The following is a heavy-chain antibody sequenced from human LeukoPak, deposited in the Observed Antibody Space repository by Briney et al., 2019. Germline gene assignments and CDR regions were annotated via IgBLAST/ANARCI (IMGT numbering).Heavy chain of an antibody. J-gene: IGHJ4*02. CDR2: INWNGGST. CDR1: GFTFDDYG. V-gene: IGHV3-20*04. CDR3: VRDWGYDSSGYWQKYFDT. D-gene: IGHD3-22*01. Sequence: GGSLRLSCAASGFTFDDYGMSWVRQAPGKGLEWVSGINWNGGSTGYADSVKGRFTISRDNAKNTVFLQMNSLRAEDTAVYYCVRDWGYDSSGYWQKYFDTWGQGTLVTVSS.